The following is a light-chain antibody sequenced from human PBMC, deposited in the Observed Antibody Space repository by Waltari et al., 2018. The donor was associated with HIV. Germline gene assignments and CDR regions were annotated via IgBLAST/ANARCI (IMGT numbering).Light chain of an antibody. V-gene: IGLV2-8*01. Sequence: QSALTQPPSASGSPGQSVTISCTGTSREVGAYNYVSWFQQHHGKAPKLMIYDVTKRPSGVPDRFSGSKSGNTASLTVSGLQAEDEADYYCASHAGSKDVFGGGTRLTVL. CDR1: SREVGAYNY. CDR2: DVT. J-gene: IGLJ2*01. CDR3: ASHAGSKDV.